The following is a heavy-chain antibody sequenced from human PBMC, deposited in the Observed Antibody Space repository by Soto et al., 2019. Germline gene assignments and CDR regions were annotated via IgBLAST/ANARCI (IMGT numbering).Heavy chain of an antibody. D-gene: IGHD6-19*01. CDR2: IYYSGST. CDR1: GGSISSYY. J-gene: IGHJ4*02. V-gene: IGHV4-59*01. CDR3: ARAGIAVAGPFPN. Sequence: SETLSLTCTVSGGSISSYYWSWIRQPPGKGLEWIGYIYYSGSTNYNPSLKSRVTISVDTSKNQFSLKLSSVTAADTAMYYCARAGIAVAGPFPNWGQGTLVTVSS.